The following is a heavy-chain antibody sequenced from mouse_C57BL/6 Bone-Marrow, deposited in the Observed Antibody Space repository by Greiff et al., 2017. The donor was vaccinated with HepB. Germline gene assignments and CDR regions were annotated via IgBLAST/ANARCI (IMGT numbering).Heavy chain of an antibody. CDR1: GYTFTDYN. V-gene: IGHV1-22*01. Sequence: EVQLQQSGPELVKPGASVKMSCKASGYTFTDYNMHWVKQSHGKSLEWIGYINPNNGGTSYNQKFKGKATLTVNKSSSTAYMELRSLTSEDSAVYYCARSGDGYYPAWFAYWGQGTLVTVSA. J-gene: IGHJ3*01. D-gene: IGHD2-3*01. CDR2: INPNNGGT. CDR3: ARSGDGYYPAWFAY.